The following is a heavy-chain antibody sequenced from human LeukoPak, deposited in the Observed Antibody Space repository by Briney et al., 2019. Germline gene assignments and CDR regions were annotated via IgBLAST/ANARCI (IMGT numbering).Heavy chain of an antibody. D-gene: IGHD2-2*01. CDR3: AKDIVVVPAAIDY. V-gene: IGHV3-23*01. CDR2: ISGSGGST. J-gene: IGHJ4*02. Sequence: PGGSLRLSCAASGFTFSSYAMSWVRQAPGKGLEWVSAISGSGGSTYYADSVKGRFTISGDNSKNTLYLQMNSLRAEDTAVYYCAKDIVVVPAAIDYWGQGTLVTVSS. CDR1: GFTFSSYA.